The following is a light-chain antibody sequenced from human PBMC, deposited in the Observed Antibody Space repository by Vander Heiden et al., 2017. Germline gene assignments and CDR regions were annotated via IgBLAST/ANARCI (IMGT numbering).Light chain of an antibody. CDR1: QSVLYSSNNKNY. Sequence: DIVMTQSPDSLAVSLGERATNNCKSSQSVLYSSNNKNYLAWYQQKPGQPPKLLIYWASTRESGVPDRFSGSGSGTDFTLTISSLQAEDVAVYYCQQDYSTPLTFGGGTKVEIK. V-gene: IGKV4-1*01. CDR2: WAS. CDR3: QQDYSTPLT. J-gene: IGKJ4*01.